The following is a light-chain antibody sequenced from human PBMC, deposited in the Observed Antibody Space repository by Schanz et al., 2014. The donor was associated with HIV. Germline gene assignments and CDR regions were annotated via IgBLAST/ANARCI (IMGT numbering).Light chain of an antibody. V-gene: IGLV1-40*01. CDR2: GDS. CDR1: NSNIGAGYD. J-gene: IGLJ3*02. CDR3: AAWDDSLNGWV. Sequence: QSVLTQPPSVSGAPGQRVTISCTGTNSNIGAGYDVHWYQQLPGTAPKLLIYGDSNRPSGVPDRFSGSKSGTSASLAITGLQAEDEADYYCAAWDDSLNGWVFGGGTKLTVL.